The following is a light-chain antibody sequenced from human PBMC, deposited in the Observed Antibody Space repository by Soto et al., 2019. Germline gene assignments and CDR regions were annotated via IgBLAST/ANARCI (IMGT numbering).Light chain of an antibody. CDR2: GAS. Sequence: EILMTQSPATLSVSPGERATVSCRASQSVDSNLAWYQQKPGQAPRLLIYGASTRATGISARFSGSGSGTEFTLTISSLQPDDFATYYCQQYNGYSTWTFGQGTKVDIK. CDR3: QQYNGYSTWT. CDR1: QSVDSN. J-gene: IGKJ1*01. V-gene: IGKV3-15*01.